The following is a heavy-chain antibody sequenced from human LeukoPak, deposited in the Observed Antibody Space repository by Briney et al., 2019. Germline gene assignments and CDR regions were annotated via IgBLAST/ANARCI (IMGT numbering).Heavy chain of an antibody. CDR3: ASSRSGWIYFDY. CDR1: GFTFSSYA. Sequence: GGSLRLSCAASGFTFSSYAMHWVRQAPGKGLEWVAVISYDGNNKYYAGSVKGRFTISRDNSKNTLYLQMSSLRVEDTAVYYCASSRSGWIYFDYWGQGTLVTVSS. CDR2: ISYDGNNK. J-gene: IGHJ4*02. D-gene: IGHD6-19*01. V-gene: IGHV3-30*15.